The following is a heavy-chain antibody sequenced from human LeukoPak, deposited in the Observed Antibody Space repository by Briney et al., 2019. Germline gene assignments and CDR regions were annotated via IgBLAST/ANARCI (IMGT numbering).Heavy chain of an antibody. J-gene: IGHJ5*01. CDR1: RGSIRTAYYY. CDR3: ARTSSWYAGAWFDS. V-gene: IGHV4-39*01. CDR2: IYFSGTP. Sequence: SATLPLTCTVSRGSIRTAYYYWAWVRQPPGEGLEWLGSIYFSGTPYFNPSLKSRVAVSIDTSKNQFSLKVTSVNASDTAVYFCARTSSWYAGAWFDSWGQGTLVTVSS. D-gene: IGHD6-13*01.